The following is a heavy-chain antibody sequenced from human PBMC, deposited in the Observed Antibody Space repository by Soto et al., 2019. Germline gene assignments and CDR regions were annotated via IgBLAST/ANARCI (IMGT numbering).Heavy chain of an antibody. Sequence: SETLSLTCTVSGGSISSYYWSWIRQPPGKGLEWIGYIYYSGSTNYNPSLKSRVTISVDTSKNQFSLKLSSVTAADTAVYYCARGNNVLLWFGELTYNWFDPWGQGTLVTVSS. V-gene: IGHV4-59*01. CDR3: ARGNNVLLWFGELTYNWFDP. J-gene: IGHJ5*02. CDR2: IYYSGST. CDR1: GGSISSYY. D-gene: IGHD3-10*01.